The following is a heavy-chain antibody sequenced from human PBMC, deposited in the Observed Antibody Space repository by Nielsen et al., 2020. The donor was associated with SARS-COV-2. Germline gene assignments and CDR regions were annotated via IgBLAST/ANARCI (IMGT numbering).Heavy chain of an antibody. CDR1: GFSFSSHW. Sequence: GESLKISCAASGFSFSSHWMSWVRQVPGKGLGWVADIDPDGSDKVYVDSVKGRFTISRDNAKKSMSLQMNNLRVEDTAVYYCARDWSRAFDVWGQGTMVTVSS. D-gene: IGHD2-8*02. CDR2: IDPDGSDK. J-gene: IGHJ3*01. V-gene: IGHV3-7*01. CDR3: ARDWSRAFDV.